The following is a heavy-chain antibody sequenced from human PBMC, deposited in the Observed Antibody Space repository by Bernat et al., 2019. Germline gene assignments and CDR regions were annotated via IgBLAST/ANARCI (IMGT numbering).Heavy chain of an antibody. V-gene: IGHV4-31*03. CDR1: GGSISSGGYY. Sequence: QVQLKESGPGLVKPSETLSLTCTVSGGSISSGGYYWSWIRQHPGKGLEWIGYIYYSGSTYYNPSLKSRVTISVDTSKNQFSLKLSSVTAADTAVYYCARDWVKGQYFQHWGQGTLVTVSS. CDR3: ARDWVKGQYFQH. D-gene: IGHD2-21*01. CDR2: IYYSGST. J-gene: IGHJ1*01.